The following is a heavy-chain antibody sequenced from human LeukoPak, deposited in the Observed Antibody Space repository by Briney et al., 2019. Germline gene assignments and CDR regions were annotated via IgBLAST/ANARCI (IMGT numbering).Heavy chain of an antibody. CDR1: GFTVSSNY. Sequence: GGSLRLSCAASGFTVSSNYMSWVRQAPGKGLEWASVIYSGGSTYYADSVKGRFTISRDNSKNTLYLQMNSLRAEDTAVYYCARPIAAAGPSHWGQGTLVTVS. J-gene: IGHJ4*02. CDR3: ARPIAAAGPSH. V-gene: IGHV3-66*02. D-gene: IGHD6-13*01. CDR2: IYSGGST.